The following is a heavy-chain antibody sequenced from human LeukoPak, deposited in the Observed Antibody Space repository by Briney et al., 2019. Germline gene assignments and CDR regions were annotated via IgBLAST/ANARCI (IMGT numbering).Heavy chain of an antibody. V-gene: IGHV4-39*02. J-gene: IGHJ4*02. CDR1: GGSVCRLSYL. CDR3: AREVGRGYTYGSNY. D-gene: IGHD5-18*01. Sequence: PSEPVSLPCTLSGGSVCRLSYLWRWIRQPPAGGVGWIGKIYYSGIPYYNPSLKSRVTISVDTSKNQFSLKLSSVTAADTAVYYCAREVGRGYTYGSNYWGQGTLVTVSS. CDR2: IYYSGIP.